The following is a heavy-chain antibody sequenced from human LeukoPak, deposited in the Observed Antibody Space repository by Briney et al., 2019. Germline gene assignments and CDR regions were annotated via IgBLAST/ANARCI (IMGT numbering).Heavy chain of an antibody. CDR3: AKNSGYSYGYYIDY. CDR1: GFTFSIYA. CDR2: ISGSGGST. V-gene: IGHV3-23*01. Sequence: PGGSLRLSCASSGFTFSIYAMSWVRQAPGKGLGWVSSISGSGGSTYYADSGKGRFTTSRDNSKNTRSLQMNSMREEDTAVYYCAKNSGYSYGYYIDYWGQGPLVPVSS. J-gene: IGHJ4*02. D-gene: IGHD5-18*01.